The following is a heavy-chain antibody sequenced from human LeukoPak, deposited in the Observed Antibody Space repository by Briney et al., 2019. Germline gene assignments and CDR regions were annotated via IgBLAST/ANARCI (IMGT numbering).Heavy chain of an antibody. J-gene: IGHJ4*02. CDR2: ISAYNGNT. Sequence: ASVKVSCKASGYTLTSYGISWVRQAPGQGLEWMGWISAYNGNTNYAQKLQGRVTMSTDTSTSTAYMELRSLRSDDTAVYYCARASAQLERPDYWGQGTLVTVSS. D-gene: IGHD1-1*01. CDR3: ARASAQLERPDY. CDR1: GYTLTSYG. V-gene: IGHV1-18*01.